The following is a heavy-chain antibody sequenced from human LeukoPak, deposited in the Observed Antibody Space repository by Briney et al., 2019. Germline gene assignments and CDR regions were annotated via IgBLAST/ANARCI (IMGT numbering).Heavy chain of an antibody. Sequence: GGSLRLSCAASGFSFSRYSMKWVRQAPGKGLEWVSYISDSSAMYYADSVRGRFTISRDNAKNSLFLQMSSLRVEDTGVYYCARDGGYSGYDADCWGPGTLVTVSS. CDR2: ISDSSAM. CDR3: ARDGGYSGYDADC. J-gene: IGHJ4*02. V-gene: IGHV3-48*01. CDR1: GFSFSRYS. D-gene: IGHD5-12*01.